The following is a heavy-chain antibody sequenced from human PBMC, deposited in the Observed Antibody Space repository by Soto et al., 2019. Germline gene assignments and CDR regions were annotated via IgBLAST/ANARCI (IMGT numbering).Heavy chain of an antibody. CDR3: ARELGYCSSTSCYGSAFDI. CDR2: INPNSGGT. CDR1: GYTFTGYY. D-gene: IGHD2-2*01. V-gene: IGHV1-2*04. J-gene: IGHJ3*02. Sequence: ASVKVSCKASGYTFTGYYMHWVRQAPGQGLEWMGWINPNSGGTNYAQKFQGWVTMTRDTSISTAYMELSRLRSDDTAVYYCARELGYCSSTSCYGSAFDIWGQGTMVTVSS.